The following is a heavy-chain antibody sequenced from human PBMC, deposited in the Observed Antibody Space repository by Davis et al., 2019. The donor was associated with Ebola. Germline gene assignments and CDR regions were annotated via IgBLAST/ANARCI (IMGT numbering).Heavy chain of an antibody. V-gene: IGHV4-59*01. CDR2: IHYLGNT. CDR3: ATQYSNGWFDP. CDR1: GGSINNYF. J-gene: IGHJ5*02. D-gene: IGHD4-11*01. Sequence: MPSETLSLTCTVSGGSINNYFWSWIRQPPGKGLEWIGNIHYLGNTNYNPSLKSRVTMSVDKSKNQFSLKLSSVTAADTAVYYCATQYSNGWFDPWGQGTLVTVSS.